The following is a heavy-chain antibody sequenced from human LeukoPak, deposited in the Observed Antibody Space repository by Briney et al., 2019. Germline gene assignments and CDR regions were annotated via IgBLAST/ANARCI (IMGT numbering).Heavy chain of an antibody. CDR2: IFGSGGSA. CDR3: AKTTAGYSSGRYPAWPIDY. V-gene: IGHV3-23*01. J-gene: IGHJ4*02. CDR1: GFTFGSYA. D-gene: IGHD2-15*01. Sequence: GGSLRLSCAASGFTFGSYAMYWVRQAPGKGLEWVSGIFGSGGSAHYADSVKGRFTISRDNSKNTVYLQMDSLRAEDTATYYCAKTTAGYSSGRYPAWPIDYWGQGTLVTVSS.